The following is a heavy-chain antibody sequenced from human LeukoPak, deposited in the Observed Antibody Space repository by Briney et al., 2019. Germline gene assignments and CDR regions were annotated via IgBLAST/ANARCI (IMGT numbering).Heavy chain of an antibody. D-gene: IGHD3-10*01. CDR2: IYPDDSDT. V-gene: IGHV5-51*01. CDR1: GYGFTSYW. CDR3: VLSMVRGASPHWFDP. J-gene: IGHJ5*02. Sequence: GESLKISCRGSGYGFTSYWIVWVRQMPGKGLEWMGIIYPDDSDTRYSPSFQGQVTISADKSISTAYLQWSSLKASDTAMYYCVLSMVRGASPHWFDPWGQGTLVTVSS.